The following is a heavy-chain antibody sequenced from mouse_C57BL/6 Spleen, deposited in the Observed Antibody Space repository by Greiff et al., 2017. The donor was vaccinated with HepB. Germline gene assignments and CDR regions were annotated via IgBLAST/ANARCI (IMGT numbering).Heavy chain of an antibody. Sequence: QVHVKQSGPGLVAPSQSLSITCTVSGFSLTSYGVHWVRQPPGKGLEWLVVIWSDGSTTYNSALKSRLSISKDNSKSQVFLKMNSLQTDDTAMYYCARYGNYGAMDYWGQGTSVTVSA. J-gene: IGHJ4*01. V-gene: IGHV2-6*03. CDR3: ARYGNYGAMDY. CDR1: GFSLTSYG. CDR2: IWSDGST. D-gene: IGHD2-10*02.